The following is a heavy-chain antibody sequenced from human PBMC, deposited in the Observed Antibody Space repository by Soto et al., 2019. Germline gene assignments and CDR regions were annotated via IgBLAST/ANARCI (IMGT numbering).Heavy chain of an antibody. CDR2: VYYSGRT. V-gene: IGHV4-61*01. D-gene: IGHD2-2*02. CDR1: GGSISSGSYY. Sequence: SETLSLTCTVSGGSISSGSYYWDWIRQPPGKGLEWIGNVYYSGRTNYNPSLKSRVTISVDTSKNQFSLKLSSVTAADTAVYYCARGYCSSTICYIWDNWFDPWGQGTLVTVSS. CDR3: ARGYCSSTICYIWDNWFDP. J-gene: IGHJ5*02.